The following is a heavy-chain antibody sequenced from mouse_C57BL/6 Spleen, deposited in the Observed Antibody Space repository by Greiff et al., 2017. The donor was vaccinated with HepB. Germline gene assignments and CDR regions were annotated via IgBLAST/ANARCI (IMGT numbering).Heavy chain of an antibody. CDR1: GYTFTDYE. J-gene: IGHJ1*03. CDR2: IDPETGGT. V-gene: IGHV1-15*01. CDR3: TRTRGNWYFDV. Sequence: QVHVKQSGAELVRPGASVTLSCKASGYTFTDYEMHWVKQTPVHGLEWIGAIDPETGGTAYNQKFKGKAILTAYKSSSTAYMELRSLTSEDSAVYYCTRTRGNWYFDVWGTGTTVTVSS.